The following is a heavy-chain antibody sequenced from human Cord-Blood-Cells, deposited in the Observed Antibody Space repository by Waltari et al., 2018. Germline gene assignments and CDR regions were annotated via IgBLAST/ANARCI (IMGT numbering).Heavy chain of an antibody. CDR1: GFTVSSHY. Sequence: EVPLVESGGGLLQPGGSLRLSCAASGFTVSSHYMRWVRQAPGKGLEWVSVIYSGGSTYYADSVKGRFTISRDNSKNTLYLQMNSLRAEDTAVYYCARVAYSWSGGWDDNDYWGQGTLVTVSS. CDR3: ARVAYSWSGGWDDNDY. J-gene: IGHJ4*02. V-gene: IGHV3-53*01. CDR2: IYSGGST. D-gene: IGHD2-8*02.